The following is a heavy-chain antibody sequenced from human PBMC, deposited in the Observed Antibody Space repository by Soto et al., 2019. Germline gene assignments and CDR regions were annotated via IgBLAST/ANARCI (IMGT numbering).Heavy chain of an antibody. Sequence: TLSLTRAVSCGPLSSGGYSWSWIRQPPGKGLEWIGDIYHSGNTNYNPSLKSRVTISIDKSKNQFSLKLTSVTAADTAVYYCASHRGNTYGPYDYWGQGTLVTVSS. CDR1: CGPLSSGGYS. D-gene: IGHD5-18*01. CDR2: IYHSGNT. J-gene: IGHJ4*02. V-gene: IGHV4-30-2*01. CDR3: ASHRGNTYGPYDY.